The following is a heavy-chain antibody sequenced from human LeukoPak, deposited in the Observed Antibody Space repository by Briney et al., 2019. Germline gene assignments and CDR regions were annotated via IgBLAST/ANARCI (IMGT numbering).Heavy chain of an antibody. Sequence: GASVKVSCKASGYTFTGYYMHWVRQAPGQGLEWMGWINPNSGGTNYAQKFQGRVTLTRDTSINTAYMEVSSLRSDDTAVYYCARELINFHDHTNTGFFDSWGQGTLVTVSS. CDR1: GYTFTGYY. J-gene: IGHJ4*02. V-gene: IGHV1-2*02. D-gene: IGHD1-14*01. CDR3: ARELINFHDHTNTGFFDS. CDR2: INPNSGGT.